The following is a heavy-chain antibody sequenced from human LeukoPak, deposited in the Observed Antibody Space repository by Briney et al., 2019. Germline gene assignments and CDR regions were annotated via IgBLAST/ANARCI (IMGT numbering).Heavy chain of an antibody. D-gene: IGHD3-10*02. V-gene: IGHV3-48*03. CDR2: ISSSGPTI. CDR3: ARDRAYVGFDY. J-gene: IGHJ4*02. CDR1: GFTFSSYE. Sequence: GGSLRLSCAASGFTFSSYEMNWVRQAPGKGLEWVSYISSSGPTIYYAGSVKGRFTISRDNAKNSLFLQMNSLRAEDTAVYYCARDRAYVGFDYWGQGTLVTVSS.